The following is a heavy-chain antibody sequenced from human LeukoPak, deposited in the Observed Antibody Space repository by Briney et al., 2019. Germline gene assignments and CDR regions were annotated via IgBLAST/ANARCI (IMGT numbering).Heavy chain of an antibody. CDR2: INHSGDT. D-gene: IGHD3-10*01. J-gene: IGHJ4*02. V-gene: IGHV4-34*01. CDR3: ATRLQSGSGSYYNS. Sequence: SETLSLTCGVGGGSFSGRYWTWIRQPPGKELGWIGEINHSGDTNYNPSLKRRVTISVDTSKNQFSLRLSSVTAADTALYYCATRLQSGSGSYYNSWGQGAQVTVSS. CDR1: GGSFSGRY.